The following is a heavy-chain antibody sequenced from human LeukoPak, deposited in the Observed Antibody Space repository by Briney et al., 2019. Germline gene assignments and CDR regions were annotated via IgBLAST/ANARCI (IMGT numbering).Heavy chain of an antibody. D-gene: IGHD6-13*01. Sequence: PSETLSLTCIVSGGSISSYYWSWIRRPAGKGLEWIGRIYTSGSTNYNPSLKSRVTMSVDTSKNQFSLKLSSVTAADTAVCYCARGSVGSSSPWFDPWGQGTLVTVSS. CDR3: ARGSVGSSSPWFDP. CDR1: GGSISSYY. V-gene: IGHV4-4*07. CDR2: IYTSGST. J-gene: IGHJ5*02.